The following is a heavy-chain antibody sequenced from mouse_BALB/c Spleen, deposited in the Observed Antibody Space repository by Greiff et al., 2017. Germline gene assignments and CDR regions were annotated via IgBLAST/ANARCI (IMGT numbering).Heavy chain of an antibody. CDR3: TRDYGSSYYFDY. Sequence: VQVVESGAELVRPGASVTLSCKASGYTFTDYEMHWVKQTPVHGLEWIGAIDPETGGTAYNQKFKGKATLTADKSSSTAYMELRSLTSEDSAVYYCTRDYGSSYYFDYWGQGTTLTVSS. J-gene: IGHJ2*01. CDR2: IDPETGGT. CDR1: GYTFTDYE. V-gene: IGHV1-15*01. D-gene: IGHD1-1*01.